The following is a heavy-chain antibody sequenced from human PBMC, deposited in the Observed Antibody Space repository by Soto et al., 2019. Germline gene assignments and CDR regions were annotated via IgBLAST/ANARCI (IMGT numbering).Heavy chain of an antibody. Sequence: LRVSCAASGFTFSSYWMSWVRQAPGKGLEWVANIKQDGSEKYYVDSVKGRFTISRDNAKNTLYLQMNSLRAEDTAVYYCAKDVYDILTGYDPYYYYGMDVSGQGTTVTVSS. CDR3: AKDVYDILTGYDPYYYYGMDV. CDR1: GFTFSSYW. J-gene: IGHJ6*02. D-gene: IGHD3-9*01. CDR2: IKQDGSEK. V-gene: IGHV3-7*01.